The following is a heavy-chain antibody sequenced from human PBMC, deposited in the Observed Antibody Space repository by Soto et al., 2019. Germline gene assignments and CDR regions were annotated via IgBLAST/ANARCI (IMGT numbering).Heavy chain of an antibody. CDR3: ARDPPYNWNDYYYYGMDV. D-gene: IGHD1-20*01. CDR2: ISSSSSYI. Sequence: GGSLRLSCAASGFTFSSYSMNWVRQAPGKGLEWVSSISSSSSYIYYADSVKGRFTISRDNAKNSLYLQMNSLRAEDTAVYYCARDPPYNWNDYYYYGMDVWGQGTTVTVSS. J-gene: IGHJ6*02. CDR1: GFTFSSYS. V-gene: IGHV3-21*01.